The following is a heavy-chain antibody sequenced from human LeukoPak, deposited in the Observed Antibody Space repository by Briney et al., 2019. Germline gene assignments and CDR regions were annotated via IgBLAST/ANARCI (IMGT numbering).Heavy chain of an antibody. Sequence: SETLSLTCTVSGGSISSYYWSWIRQPPGKGLEWIGYIYYSGSTNYNPSLKSRVTISVDTSKNQFSLKLSSVTAADPAVYYCARQTLDKTYYYDSSGYFDYWGQGTLVTVSS. V-gene: IGHV4-59*08. CDR1: GGSISSYY. CDR2: IYYSGST. D-gene: IGHD3-22*01. J-gene: IGHJ4*02. CDR3: ARQTLDKTYYYDSSGYFDY.